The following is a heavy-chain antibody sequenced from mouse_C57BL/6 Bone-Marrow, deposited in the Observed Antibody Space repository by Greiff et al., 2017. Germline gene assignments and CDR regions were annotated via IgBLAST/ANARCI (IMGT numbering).Heavy chain of an antibody. CDR2: IDPENGDT. D-gene: IGHD1-1*01. Sequence: EVQLQQSGAELVRPGASVKLSCTASGFNIKDDYMHWVKQRPEQGLEWIGWIDPENGDTEYASKFQGKATITADTSSKTANLQLSSLTSEDTVVYCCTGHYYGSSDYWGQGTTLTVAS. CDR3: TGHYYGSSDY. CDR1: GFNIKDDY. J-gene: IGHJ2*01. V-gene: IGHV14-4*01.